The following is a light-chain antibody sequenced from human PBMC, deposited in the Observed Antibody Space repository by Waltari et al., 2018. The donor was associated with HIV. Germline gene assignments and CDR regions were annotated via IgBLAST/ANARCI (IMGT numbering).Light chain of an antibody. CDR3: QSFDNSLNGYV. CDR2: AKS. V-gene: IGLV1-40*01. CDR1: SSNSGSNFH. Sequence: QSVLTQPPSVSGAPGQRVTIPSTGSSSNSGSNFHVHGYQLPPGSAPKLLIFAKSNRPSGVPDRFSASKSATSASLAISGLQPEDEAEYYCQSFDNSLNGYVFGTGTTVIVL. J-gene: IGLJ1*01.